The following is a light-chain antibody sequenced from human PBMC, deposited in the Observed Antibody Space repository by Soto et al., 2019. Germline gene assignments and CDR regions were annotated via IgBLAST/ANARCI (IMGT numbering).Light chain of an antibody. J-gene: IGLJ1*01. CDR1: SSDVGGYNY. Sequence: QSALTQPASVSGSPGQSITISCTGTSSDVGGYNYVSWYQQHPGKAPKLMIYDVSNRPSGVSNRFSGSKSGNTASLTISGLQAEDEADYYYSSCTNSSTLLYVFGTGTKVTVL. CDR2: DVS. CDR3: SSCTNSSTLLYV. V-gene: IGLV2-14*01.